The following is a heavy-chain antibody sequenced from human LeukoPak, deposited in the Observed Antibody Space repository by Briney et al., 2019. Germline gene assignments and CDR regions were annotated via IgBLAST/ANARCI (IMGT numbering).Heavy chain of an antibody. CDR3: VRWQWSSGFDC. D-gene: IGHD6-19*01. V-gene: IGHV4-4*07. CDR1: GDSIRSYY. J-gene: IGHJ4*02. CDR2: IYNSGGT. Sequence: PSETLSLTCTVSGDSIRSYYWSWIRQPAGRGLEWIGRIYNSGGTNYNSSLKSRVTMSVDTSKNQFSLNLSSVTAADTAVYYCVRWQWSSGFDCWGQGTLVTVSS.